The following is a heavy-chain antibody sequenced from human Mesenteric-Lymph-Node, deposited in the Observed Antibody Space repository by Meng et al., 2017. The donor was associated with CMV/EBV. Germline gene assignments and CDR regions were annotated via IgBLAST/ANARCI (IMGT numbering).Heavy chain of an antibody. V-gene: IGHV1-8*02. J-gene: IGHJ5*02. Sequence: ASVKVSCKASGYTFTSYDINWVRQATGQGLEWMGWLNPNTGNTGYAQKFQGRVTMTRDTSVSTAYMELSSLRFDDTAIYYCMRGAGEGGRDWFDPWGQGTLVTVSS. CDR3: MRGAGEGGRDWFDP. D-gene: IGHD2-15*01. CDR1: GYTFTSYD. CDR2: LNPNTGNT.